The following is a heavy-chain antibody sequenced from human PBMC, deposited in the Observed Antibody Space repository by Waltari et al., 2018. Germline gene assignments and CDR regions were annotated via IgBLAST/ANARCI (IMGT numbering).Heavy chain of an antibody. D-gene: IGHD1-1*01. CDR1: GGSISRHY. CDR2: IYYSGST. V-gene: IGHV4-59*11. Sequence: QVQLQESGPGLVKPSETLSLTCTVSGGSISRHYWSWIRQPPGKGLEWIGYIYYSGSTNYNPSLKSRVTISVDTSKNQFSLKLSSVTAADTAVYYCARAPGATIGWNAFDIWGQGTMVTVSS. J-gene: IGHJ3*02. CDR3: ARAPGATIGWNAFDI.